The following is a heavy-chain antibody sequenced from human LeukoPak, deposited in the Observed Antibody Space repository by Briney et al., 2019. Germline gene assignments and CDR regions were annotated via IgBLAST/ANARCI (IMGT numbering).Heavy chain of an antibody. Sequence: KASQTLSLTCTVSGGSISSGSYYWSWIRQPAGKELEWIGRIYTSGSTNYNPSLKSRVTISVDTSKNQFSLKLSSVTAADTAVYYCARDPQGATHFDYWGQGTLVTVSS. CDR2: IYTSGST. D-gene: IGHD1-26*01. J-gene: IGHJ4*02. CDR3: ARDPQGATHFDY. V-gene: IGHV4-61*02. CDR1: GGSISSGSYY.